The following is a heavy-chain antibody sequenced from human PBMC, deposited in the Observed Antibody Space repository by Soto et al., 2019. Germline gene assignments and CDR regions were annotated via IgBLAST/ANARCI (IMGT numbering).Heavy chain of an antibody. D-gene: IGHD1-1*01. CDR1: GGTFSSYA. CDR2: IIPIFGTA. Sequence: SVKVSCKASGGTFSSYAISWVRQAPGQGLGWMGGIIPIFGTANYAQKFQGRVTITADESTSTAYMELSSLTSEDTAVYYCARGLLERHFSPIDYWGQGTLVTVSS. V-gene: IGHV1-69*13. J-gene: IGHJ4*02. CDR3: ARGLLERHFSPIDY.